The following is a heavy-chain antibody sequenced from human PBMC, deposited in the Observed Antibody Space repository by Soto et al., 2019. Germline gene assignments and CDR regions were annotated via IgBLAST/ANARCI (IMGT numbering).Heavy chain of an antibody. Sequence: EVQLVESGGGLVQPGGSLRLSCAASGLIFSDYHMDWVRQAPGKGLEWVGRIRRKANSYTTEYAASVKDRFTISRDDSKNSLYLQMNSVKSEDTAVYYCAMLGGWSGGSSGMDVWGQGTTVTVSS. V-gene: IGHV3-72*01. CDR3: AMLGGWSGGSSGMDV. CDR2: IRRKANSYTT. CDR1: GLIFSDYH. J-gene: IGHJ6*02. D-gene: IGHD6-19*01.